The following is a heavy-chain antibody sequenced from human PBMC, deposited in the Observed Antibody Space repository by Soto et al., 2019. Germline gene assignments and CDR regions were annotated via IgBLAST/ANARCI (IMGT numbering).Heavy chain of an antibody. J-gene: IGHJ4*02. CDR1: GFTFDDYA. D-gene: IGHD3-10*01. V-gene: IGHV3-9*01. CDR3: AKEKGVYRMKKYYFDY. Sequence: DVQLVESGGGLVQPGRSLRLSCAASGFTFDDYAMHWVRQAPGKGLEWVSGISWNSGSIGYADSVKGRFTISRDNAKNSLYLQMNSLRAEDTALYYCAKEKGVYRMKKYYFDYWGQGTLVTVSS. CDR2: ISWNSGSI.